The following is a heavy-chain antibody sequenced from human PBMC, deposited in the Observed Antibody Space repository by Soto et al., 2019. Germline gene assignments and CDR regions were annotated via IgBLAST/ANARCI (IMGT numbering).Heavy chain of an antibody. CDR3: AGQYRSCWYGYYCDMDV. CDR2: ISAYNGNT. V-gene: IGHV1-18*01. D-gene: IGHD6-19*01. Sequence: QVQLVQSGAEVKKPGASVKVSCKASGYTFTSYGISWVRQAPGQGLEWMAWISAYNGNTIYAQKLQGRVTMTTDTSTSTDYMELRSLRSDDTSVYYCAGQYRSCWYGYYCDMDVWGQGTTLTVSS. J-gene: IGHJ6*02. CDR1: GYTFTSYG.